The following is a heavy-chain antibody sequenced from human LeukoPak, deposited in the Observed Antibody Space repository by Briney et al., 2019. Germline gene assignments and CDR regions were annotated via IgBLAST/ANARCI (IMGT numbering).Heavy chain of an antibody. CDR2: ISNSETSV. D-gene: IGHD5-12*01. Sequence: QAGRSLRLSCAASGFTFSSYAMHWVRQAPGKGLEWVSYISNSETSVDYADSVKGRFTISRDNAKNSLYLQMNSLRAEDTAVYYCARLSSYRYSGYDVFDFWGQGTLVTVSS. V-gene: IGHV3-48*04. CDR1: GFTFSSYA. CDR3: ARLSSYRYSGYDVFDF. J-gene: IGHJ4*02.